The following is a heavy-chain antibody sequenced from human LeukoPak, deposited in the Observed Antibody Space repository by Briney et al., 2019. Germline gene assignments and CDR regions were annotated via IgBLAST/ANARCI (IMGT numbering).Heavy chain of an antibody. D-gene: IGHD6-13*01. V-gene: IGHV4-34*01. CDR2: INHSGST. J-gene: IGHJ4*02. Sequence: PSETLSLTCAVYGGSFSGYYWSWIRQPPGKGLEWIGEINHSGSTNYNPSLESRVTISVDTSKNQFSLKLSSVTAADTAVYYCASNPIAAAGSSPFVDYWGQGTLVTVSS. CDR1: GGSFSGYY. CDR3: ASNPIAAAGSSPFVDY.